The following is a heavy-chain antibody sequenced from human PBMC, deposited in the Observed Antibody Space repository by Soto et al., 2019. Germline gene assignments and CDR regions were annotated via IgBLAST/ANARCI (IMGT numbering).Heavy chain of an antibody. CDR2: ISYDGATK. CDR3: ARGSYYEILTGFYHRGFYFGMDV. V-gene: IGHV3-30-3*01. J-gene: IGHJ6*02. Sequence: GGSLRLSCAASGFAYSNYAMHWVRQAPGKGLEWMALISYDGATKYYADSVRGRFTIARDNSKKTLFLQMKSLRAEDTAVYFCARGSYYEILTGFYHRGFYFGMDVWGQGTTVTVS. CDR1: GFAYSNYA. D-gene: IGHD3-9*01.